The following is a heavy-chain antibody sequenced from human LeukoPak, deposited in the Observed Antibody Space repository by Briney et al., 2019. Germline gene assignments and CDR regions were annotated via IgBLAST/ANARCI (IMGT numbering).Heavy chain of an antibody. CDR2: IYYSGST. V-gene: IGHV4-59*08. D-gene: IGHD3-22*01. CDR1: GGSISSYY. J-gene: IGHJ2*01. CDR3: ASETPRNYYDSSGTRGYFDL. Sequence: SETLSLTCTVSGGSISSYYWSWIRQPPGKGLEWIGYIYYSGSTNYNPSLKSRVTISVDTSKNQFSLKLSSVTAADTAVYYCASETPRNYYDSSGTRGYFDLWGRGTLVTVSS.